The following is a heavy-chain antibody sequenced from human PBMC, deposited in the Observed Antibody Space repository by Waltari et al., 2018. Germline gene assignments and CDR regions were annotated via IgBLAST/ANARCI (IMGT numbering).Heavy chain of an antibody. J-gene: IGHJ5*02. Sequence: QVQLQESGPGLVKPSEPLSLTCAVSGYSISSGYYWGWIRQPPGKGLEWIGSIYHSGSTYYNPSLKSRVTISVDTSKNQFSLKLSSVTAADTAVYYCARDHRGYNWFDPWGQGTLVTVSS. D-gene: IGHD3-10*01. CDR3: ARDHRGYNWFDP. CDR2: IYHSGST. V-gene: IGHV4-38-2*02. CDR1: GYSISSGYY.